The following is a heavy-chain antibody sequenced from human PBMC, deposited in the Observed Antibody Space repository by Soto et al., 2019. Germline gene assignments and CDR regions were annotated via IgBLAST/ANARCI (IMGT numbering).Heavy chain of an antibody. CDR2: IDWNSGST. CDR1: GFRFDDLA. D-gene: IGHD1-26*01. J-gene: IGHJ6*02. Sequence: EVQLVESGGGLVQSGRSRRLSCVASGFRFDDLAMHWVRQAPGKGLEWVSSIDWNSGSTAYADSVKGRFTVFRDNARNSLDLQMNSLRVEDTALYYCVKGRGSYFVYFGLDVWGPGTTVTVSS. V-gene: IGHV3-9*01. CDR3: VKGRGSYFVYFGLDV.